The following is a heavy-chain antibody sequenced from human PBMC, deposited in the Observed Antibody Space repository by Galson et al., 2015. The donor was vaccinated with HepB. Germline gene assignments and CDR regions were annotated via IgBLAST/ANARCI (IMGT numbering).Heavy chain of an antibody. V-gene: IGHV1-18*01. CDR2: ISAYNGNT. CDR3: ARSYLSGSYYPHFDY. CDR1: GYTFTSYG. Sequence: SVKVSCKASGYTFTSYGISWVRQAPGQGLEWMGWISAYNGNTNYAQKLQGRVTMTTDTSTSTAYMELRSLRSDDTAVYYCARSYLSGSYYPHFDYWGQGTLVTVSS. J-gene: IGHJ4*02. D-gene: IGHD1-26*01.